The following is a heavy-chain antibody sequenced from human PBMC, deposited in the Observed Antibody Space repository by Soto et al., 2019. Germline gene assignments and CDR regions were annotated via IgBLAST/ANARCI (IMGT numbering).Heavy chain of an antibody. D-gene: IGHD6-25*01. V-gene: IGHV1-18*04. J-gene: IGHJ4*02. Sequence: QVQLVQSGTEVRKPGASVNVSCKAFGSTFTSYGFSWVRQVPGHGLEWLGWISAFNGDTQYAQTLKCRLTVTTDTSTTTGHMELRSLTPADTAVYYCAREAGWQRMVPYDWGQGTLVTVS. CDR3: AREAGWQRMVPYD. CDR1: GSTFTSYG. CDR2: ISAFNGDT.